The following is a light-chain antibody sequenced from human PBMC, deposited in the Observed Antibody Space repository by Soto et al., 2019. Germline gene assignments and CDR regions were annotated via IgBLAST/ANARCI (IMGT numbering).Light chain of an antibody. CDR2: AAS. J-gene: IGKJ4*01. CDR1: LGISNF. V-gene: IGKV1-27*01. Sequence: DIQMTQSPSSLSASVGDRVTITCRASLGISNFLVWYQQKPGKVPKLLIYAASTLQSGVPSRFSGSGSGTDFTLTSNSLQPEDVATYYCQTYNSAPLTFGGGTKVEI. CDR3: QTYNSAPLT.